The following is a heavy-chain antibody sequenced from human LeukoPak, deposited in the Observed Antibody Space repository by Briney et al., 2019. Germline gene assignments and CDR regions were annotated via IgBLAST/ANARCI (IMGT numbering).Heavy chain of an antibody. J-gene: IGHJ5*02. V-gene: IGHV4-39*01. CDR2: IYYSGST. Sequence: SETLSLTCTVSGGSISSSSYYWGWIRQPPGKGLEWIGSIYYSGSTYYNPSLKSRVTISVDTSKNQFSLKLSSVTAADTAVYYCARHHHTPGRYGSGSFPGWFDPWGQGTLVTVSS. CDR1: GGSISSSSYY. CDR3: ARHHHTPGRYGSGSFPGWFDP. D-gene: IGHD3-10*01.